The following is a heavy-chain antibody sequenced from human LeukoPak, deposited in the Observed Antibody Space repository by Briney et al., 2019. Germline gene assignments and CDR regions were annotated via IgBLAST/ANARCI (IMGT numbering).Heavy chain of an antibody. D-gene: IGHD5-12*01. CDR3: ARERSGYAGAPLSYMDV. CDR1: GGSISSGGYY. CDR2: IYYSGST. V-gene: IGHV4-31*03. Sequence: PSQTLSLTCTVSGGSISSGGYYWSWIRQHPGKGLEWIGYIYYSGSTYYNPSLKSRVTISVDTSKNQFSLKLSSVTAADTAVYYCARERSGYAGAPLSYMDVWGKGTTVTVSS. J-gene: IGHJ6*03.